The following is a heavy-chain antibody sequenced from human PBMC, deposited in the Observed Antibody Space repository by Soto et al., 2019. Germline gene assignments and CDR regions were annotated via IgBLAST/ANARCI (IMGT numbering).Heavy chain of an antibody. CDR2: INHSGST. J-gene: IGHJ6*02. V-gene: IGHV4-34*01. CDR1: GGSFSGYY. D-gene: IGHD5-12*01. Sequence: PSETLSLTCAVYGGSFSGYYWSWIRQPPGKGLEWIGEINHSGSTNYNPSLKSRVTISVDTSKNQFSLKLSSVTAADTAVYYCARNLRDGYNYYYYYYGMDVWGQGTTVTVSS. CDR3: ARNLRDGYNYYYYYYGMDV.